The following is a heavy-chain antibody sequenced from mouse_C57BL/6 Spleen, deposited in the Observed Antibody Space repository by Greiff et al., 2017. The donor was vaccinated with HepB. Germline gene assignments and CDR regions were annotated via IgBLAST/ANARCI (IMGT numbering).Heavy chain of an antibody. V-gene: IGHV5-17*01. CDR3: ARRRDEGYFDV. CDR1: GFTFSDYG. CDR2: ISSGSSTI. D-gene: IGHD3-3*01. J-gene: IGHJ1*03. Sequence: EVKLVESGGGLVKPGGSLKLSCAASGFTFSDYGMHWVRQAPEKGLEWVAYISSGSSTIYYADTVKGRFTISRDNAKNTLFLQMTSLRSEDTAVYYCARRRDEGYFDVWGTGTTVTVSS.